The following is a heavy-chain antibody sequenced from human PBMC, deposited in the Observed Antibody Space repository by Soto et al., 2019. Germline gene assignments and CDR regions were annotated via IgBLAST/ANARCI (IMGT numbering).Heavy chain of an antibody. D-gene: IGHD1-26*01. V-gene: IGHV3-23*01. CDR3: AKDRWELLRGATLWDY. CDR2: ISGSGGST. J-gene: IGHJ4*02. Sequence: GGSLRLSCAASGFTFSSYAMSWVRQAPGKGLEWVSAISGSGGSTYYADSVKGRFTISRDNSKNTLYLQMNSLRAEDTAVYYCAKDRWELLRGATLWDYWGQGTLVTVSS. CDR1: GFTFSSYA.